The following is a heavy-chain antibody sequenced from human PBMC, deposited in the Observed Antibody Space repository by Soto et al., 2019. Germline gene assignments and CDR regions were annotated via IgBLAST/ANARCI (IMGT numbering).Heavy chain of an antibody. Sequence: SETLSLTCSVSGADINTYSWTWIRQPAGKGLEWIGRIYTSASINYNPSLRGRVTLSVDTSTNQVSLKLAAVTAADTAVYYCARDREAGYNFYYGMDVWGEGTTVTVSS. V-gene: IGHV4-4*07. CDR1: GADINTYS. D-gene: IGHD6-19*01. CDR2: IYTSASI. CDR3: ARDREAGYNFYYGMDV. J-gene: IGHJ6*04.